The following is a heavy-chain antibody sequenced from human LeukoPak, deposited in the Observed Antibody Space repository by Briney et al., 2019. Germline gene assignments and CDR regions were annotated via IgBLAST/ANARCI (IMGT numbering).Heavy chain of an antibody. V-gene: IGHV3-11*01. CDR1: GFTFSDYY. D-gene: IGHD2-15*01. Sequence: KAGGSLRLSCAASGFTFSDYYMSWMRQAPGKGLEWVSYMTGSGSNIYYADSVKGRFTISRDNAKNSLYLQMNSLRAEDTAVYYCAKDYSTSFSFGYFDYWGQGTLVTVSS. CDR3: AKDYSTSFSFGYFDY. J-gene: IGHJ4*02. CDR2: MTGSGSNI.